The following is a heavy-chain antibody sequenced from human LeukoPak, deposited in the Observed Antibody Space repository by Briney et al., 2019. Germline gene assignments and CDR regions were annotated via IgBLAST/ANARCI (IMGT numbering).Heavy chain of an antibody. D-gene: IGHD6-19*01. CDR1: GFTLSNAW. CDR3: TTDLWYSSSTQTY. V-gene: IGHV3-15*01. Sequence: PGGSLRLSCAASGFTLSNAWMSWVRQAPGKGLEWVGRIKSKTDGGTTDYAAPVKGRFTISRDDSKNMLYLQMNSLKTEDTAVYYCTTDLWYSSSTQTYWGQGTLVTVSS. J-gene: IGHJ4*02. CDR2: IKSKTDGGTT.